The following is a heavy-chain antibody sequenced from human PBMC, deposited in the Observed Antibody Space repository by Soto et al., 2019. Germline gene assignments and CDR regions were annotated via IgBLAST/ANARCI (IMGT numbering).Heavy chain of an antibody. Sequence: GGSLRLSFAASGFPFSSYAMSWVRQAPGKGLEWVSAISGSGGSTYYAYSVKGRFTISRDNSKNTMYLKMNRLRAEDKAVYYCEKGDIVVVPAAHFDYWGQGTLVPVFS. J-gene: IGHJ4*02. CDR3: EKGDIVVVPAAHFDY. CDR2: ISGSGGST. V-gene: IGHV3-23*01. D-gene: IGHD2-2*01. CDR1: GFPFSSYA.